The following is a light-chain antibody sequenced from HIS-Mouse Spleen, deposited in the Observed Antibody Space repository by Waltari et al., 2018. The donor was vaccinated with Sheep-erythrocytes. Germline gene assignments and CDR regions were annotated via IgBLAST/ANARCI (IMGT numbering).Light chain of an antibody. Sequence: SYELTQPPSVSVSPGQTARNTCSGDALPKQYAYGYQQKPGQAPVLVIYKDSERPSGIPERFSGSSSGTTVTLTISGVQAEDEADYYCQSADSSGTYVVFGGGTKLTVL. CDR3: QSADSSGTYVV. CDR1: ALPKQY. V-gene: IGLV3-25*03. CDR2: KDS. J-gene: IGLJ2*01.